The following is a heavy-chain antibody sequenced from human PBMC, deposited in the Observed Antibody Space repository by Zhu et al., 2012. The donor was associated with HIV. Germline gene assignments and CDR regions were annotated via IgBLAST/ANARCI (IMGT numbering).Heavy chain of an antibody. Sequence: QVQLQESGPGLVKPSETLSLTCAVSGYSIGSGYYWGWIRQPPEKGLEWIASVYYSGSTYYNPSLKSRVTISVDTSKNQFSLKLSSVTAADTAVYFCARLFEKTTSGEERAFDXWGQGTMVTVSS. J-gene: IGHJ3*01. CDR2: VYYSGST. CDR3: ARLFEKTTSGEERAFDX. V-gene: IGHV4-38-2*01. CDR1: GYSIGSGYY. D-gene: IGHD2/OR15-2a*01.